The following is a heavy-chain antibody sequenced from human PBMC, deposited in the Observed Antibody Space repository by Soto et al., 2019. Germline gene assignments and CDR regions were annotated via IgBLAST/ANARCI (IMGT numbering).Heavy chain of an antibody. V-gene: IGHV4-31*03. CDR2: IYYSGST. CDR1: GGSISSGGYY. CDR3: ARRVATMVRGVRDWFDY. J-gene: IGHJ4*02. Sequence: SETLSLTCTVSGGSISSGGYYWSWIRQHPGKGLEWIGYIYYSGSTYYNPSLKSRVTISVDTSKNQFSLKLSSVTAADTAVYYCARRVATMVRGVRDWFDYWGQGTLVT. D-gene: IGHD3-10*01.